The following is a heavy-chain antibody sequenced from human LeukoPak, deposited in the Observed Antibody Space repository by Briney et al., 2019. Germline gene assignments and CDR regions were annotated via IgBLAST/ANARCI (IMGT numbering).Heavy chain of an antibody. J-gene: IGHJ4*02. CDR2: ISWNSGRM. D-gene: IGHD3-10*01. CDR3: AKDVNYSPSGTFDY. CDR1: GFTFDDYA. V-gene: IGHV3-9*03. Sequence: PGGSLRLSCAASGFTFDDYAMHWVRQAPGKGLEWVSSISWNSGRMNYADSVKGRFTISRDNAKNSLYLQMNSLRVEDMALYYCAKDVNYSPSGTFDYWGQGTLVTVSS.